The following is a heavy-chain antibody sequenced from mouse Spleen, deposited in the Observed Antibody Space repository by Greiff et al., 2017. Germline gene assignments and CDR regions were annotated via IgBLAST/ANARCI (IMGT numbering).Heavy chain of an antibody. Sequence: QVHLQQPGAELVKPGASVKVSCKASGYTFTSYWMHWVKQRPGQGLEWIGRIHPSDSDTNYNQKFKGKATLTVDKSSSTAYMQLSSLTSEDSAVYCWAILGEYVWFAYWGQGTLVTVSA. D-gene: IGHD2-13*01. CDR2: IHPSDSDT. CDR3: AILGEYVWFAY. J-gene: IGHJ3*01. V-gene: IGHV1-74*01. CDR1: GYTFTSYW.